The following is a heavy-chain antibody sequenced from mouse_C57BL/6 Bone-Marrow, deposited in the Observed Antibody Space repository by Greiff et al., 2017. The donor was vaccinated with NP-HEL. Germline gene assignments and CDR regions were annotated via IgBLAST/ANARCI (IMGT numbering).Heavy chain of an antibody. CDR3: ARCYDGYAWYFDV. CDR1: GYSITSDY. CDR2: ISYSGST. D-gene: IGHD2-3*01. Sequence: EVKLMESGPGLAKPSQTLSLTCSVPGYSITSDYWNWIRKFPGNKLEYMGYISYSGSTYYNPSLKSRISITRDTSKNQYYLQLNSVTTEDTATYYCARCYDGYAWYFDVWGTGTTVTVSS. J-gene: IGHJ1*03. V-gene: IGHV3-8*01.